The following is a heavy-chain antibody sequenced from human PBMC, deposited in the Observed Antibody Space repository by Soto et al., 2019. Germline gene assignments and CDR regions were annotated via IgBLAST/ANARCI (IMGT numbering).Heavy chain of an antibody. V-gene: IGHV4-34*01. J-gene: IGHJ4*02. CDR1: GGAFSGYY. Sequence: QVQLQQWGAGLLKPSETLSLTCAVYGGAFSGYYWSWIRQPPGKGLEWIGEINHSGSTNYNPSLKSRVTISIDTSKNQFSLKLSSVTAADTAVYYCARGNWGSAFAHWGQGTLVTVSS. CDR2: INHSGST. CDR3: ARGNWGSAFAH. D-gene: IGHD7-27*01.